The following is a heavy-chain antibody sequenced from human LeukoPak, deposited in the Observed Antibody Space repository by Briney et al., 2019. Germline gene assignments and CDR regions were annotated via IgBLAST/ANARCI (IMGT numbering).Heavy chain of an antibody. CDR3: AKGHYMDV. V-gene: IGHV3-30*04. CDR2: MSYVGSNK. CDR1: GFTFSSYA. Sequence: GGSLRLSCAASGFTFSSYAMHWVRQAPGKGLEWVAVMSYVGSNKYYAGSVKGRFTISRDSSKNTLYLQMNSLRAEDTAVYYCAKGHYMDVWGKGTTVTVSS. J-gene: IGHJ6*03.